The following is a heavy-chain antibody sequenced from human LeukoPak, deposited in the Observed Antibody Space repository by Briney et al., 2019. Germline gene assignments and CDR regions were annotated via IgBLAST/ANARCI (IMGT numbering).Heavy chain of an antibody. CDR2: INAGNGTT. V-gene: IGHV1-3*01. Sequence: ASVKVSCKGSGYTFTSYAIHWVRQAPGQRLEWMGWINAGNGTTKYLQKFQGRVTITRDTSASTAYLDLSSLRSEDTAVYYCARDVGYVAVAGTSYFDYWGQGTLVTVSS. CDR3: ARDVGYVAVAGTSYFDY. CDR1: GYTFTSYA. J-gene: IGHJ4*02. D-gene: IGHD6-19*01.